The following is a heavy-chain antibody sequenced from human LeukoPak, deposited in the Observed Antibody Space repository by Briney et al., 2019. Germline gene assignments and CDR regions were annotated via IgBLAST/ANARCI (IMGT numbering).Heavy chain of an antibody. CDR3: ARQPGSTAAFDI. Sequence: SETLSLTCTVSGVSMTTYYWSWIRQPPGKGLEWIAYIHNSGETKYNPSLKSRITISVDTSKNEFSLKLTSVTAADTAVYYCARQPGSTAAFDIWGQGTTVTVSA. CDR2: IHNSGET. CDR1: GVSMTTYY. D-gene: IGHD5-18*01. V-gene: IGHV4-59*08. J-gene: IGHJ3*02.